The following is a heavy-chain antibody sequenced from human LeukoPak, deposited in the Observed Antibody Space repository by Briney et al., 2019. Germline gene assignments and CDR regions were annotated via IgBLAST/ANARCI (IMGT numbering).Heavy chain of an antibody. V-gene: IGHV6-1*01. CDR2: TYYRSKLYI. D-gene: IGHD6-19*01. CDR3: ARDLGNSGWYTFDY. Sequence: SQTLSLTCAISGDNVSSNSAAWNWIRQSPSRGLEWLGRTYYRSKLYIDYAVSLKSRITINPDPSKNQFSLQLNSVTPEDTAVYYCARDLGNSGWYTFDYWGQGTLVTVSS. J-gene: IGHJ4*02. CDR1: GDNVSSNSAA.